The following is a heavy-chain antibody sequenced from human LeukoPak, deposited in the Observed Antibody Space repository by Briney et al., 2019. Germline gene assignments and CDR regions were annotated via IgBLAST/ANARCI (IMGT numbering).Heavy chain of an antibody. CDR3: ARTGSWYYYFDY. CDR2: IYHSGST. V-gene: IGHV4-59*01. J-gene: IGHJ4*02. D-gene: IGHD6-13*01. CDR1: GGSISTYY. Sequence: PSETLSLTCTVSGGSISTYYWTWIRQPPGKGLEWIGYIYHSGSTNYNPSLKSRVAISVDSSKKQFSLKLSSVTAADTAVYYCARTGSWYYYFDYWGQGTLVTVSS.